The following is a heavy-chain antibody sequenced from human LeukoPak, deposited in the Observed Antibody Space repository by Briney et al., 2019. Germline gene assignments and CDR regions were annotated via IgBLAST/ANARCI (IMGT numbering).Heavy chain of an antibody. D-gene: IGHD2-2*01. CDR2: INPNTGGT. CDR1: GYTFTGYL. V-gene: IGHV1-2*02. CDR3: APTSVSYFDY. Sequence: ASVKVSCKTSGYTFTGYLMHWVRQAPGQGLEWMGWINPNTGGTNYAQKFQGRVTMTGDTSISTAYMELSSLRSDDTAVYFCAPTSVSYFDYWGQGTLVTVSS. J-gene: IGHJ4*02.